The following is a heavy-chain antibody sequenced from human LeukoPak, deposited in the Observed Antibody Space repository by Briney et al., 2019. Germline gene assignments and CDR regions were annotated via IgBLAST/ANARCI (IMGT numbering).Heavy chain of an antibody. J-gene: IGHJ3*02. Sequence: SETLSLTCAVSGASISGSGYYLGWIRQPPGKGLEWIGYIYSTGGTSGSTNYNPSLKSRVTISVDTSKNQFSLKLSSVTAADTAVYYCARYRAFDIWGQGTMVTVSS. CDR1: GASISGSGYY. CDR2: IYSTGGTSGST. V-gene: IGHV4-61*05. CDR3: ARYRAFDI.